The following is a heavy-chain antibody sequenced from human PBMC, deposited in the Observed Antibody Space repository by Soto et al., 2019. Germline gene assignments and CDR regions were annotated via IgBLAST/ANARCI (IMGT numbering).Heavy chain of an antibody. CDR1: GFTFSSYA. Sequence: GSLRLSCAASGFTFSSYAMSWVRQAPGKGLEWVSAISGSGGSTYYADSVKGRFTISRDNSKNTLYLQMNSLRAEDTAVYYCANLDGYDSWFDPWGQGTLVTVSS. D-gene: IGHD5-12*01. V-gene: IGHV3-23*01. CDR3: ANLDGYDSWFDP. J-gene: IGHJ5*02. CDR2: ISGSGGST.